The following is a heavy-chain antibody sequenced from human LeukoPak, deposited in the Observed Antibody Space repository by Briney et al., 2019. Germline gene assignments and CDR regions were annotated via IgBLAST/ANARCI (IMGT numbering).Heavy chain of an antibody. CDR2: INQDGSVK. V-gene: IGHV3-7*01. J-gene: IGHJ4*02. Sequence: GGSLRLSCAASGFAFSTYWMDWVRQAPGKGLEWVGNINQDGSVKHYVDSVRGRFTISRDNARNSVYLQMNALRVEDTAVYYCTRDFVVWGQGTLVTASS. CDR3: TRDFVV. CDR1: GFAFSTYW. D-gene: IGHD3-3*01.